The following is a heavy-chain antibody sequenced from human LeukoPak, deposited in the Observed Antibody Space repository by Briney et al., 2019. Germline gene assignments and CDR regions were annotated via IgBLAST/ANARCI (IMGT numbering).Heavy chain of an antibody. D-gene: IGHD2-2*01. J-gene: IGHJ6*03. CDR3: AKGSTYYYYYMDV. CDR1: GFTFSSYG. CDR2: ISGSGGST. V-gene: IGHV3-23*01. Sequence: GGSLRLSCAASGFTFSSYGMHWVRQAPGKGLGWVSAISGSGGSTYYADSVKGRFTISRDNSKNTLYLQMNSLRAEDTAVYYCAKGSTYYYYYMDVWGKGTTVTVSS.